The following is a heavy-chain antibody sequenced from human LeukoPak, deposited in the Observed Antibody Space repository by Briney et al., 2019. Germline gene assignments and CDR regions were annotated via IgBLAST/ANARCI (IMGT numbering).Heavy chain of an antibody. CDR2: INSDGSST. Sequence: PGGSLRLSCAASGFTFSSYWMHWVRQAPGKGLVWVSRINSDGSSTSYADSVKGRFTISRDNAKNTLYLQMNSLRAEDTAAYYCARGTGDFWSYYYYYMDVWGKGTTVTVSS. CDR1: GFTFSSYW. J-gene: IGHJ6*03. V-gene: IGHV3-74*01. CDR3: ARGTGDFWSYYYYYMDV. D-gene: IGHD3-3*01.